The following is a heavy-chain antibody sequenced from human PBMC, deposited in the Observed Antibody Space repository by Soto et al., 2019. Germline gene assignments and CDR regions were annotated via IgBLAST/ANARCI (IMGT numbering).Heavy chain of an antibody. V-gene: IGHV3-7*01. D-gene: IGHD1-26*01. CDR1: GFTFSSYW. CDR3: ARLGRGSGSYFALLYYFDY. Sequence: GGSLRLSCAASGFTFSSYWMSWVRQAPGKGLEWVANIKQDGSEKYYVDSVKGRFTISRDNAKNSLYLQMNSLRAEDTAVYYCARLGRGSGSYFALLYYFDYWGQGTLVTVSS. J-gene: IGHJ4*02. CDR2: IKQDGSEK.